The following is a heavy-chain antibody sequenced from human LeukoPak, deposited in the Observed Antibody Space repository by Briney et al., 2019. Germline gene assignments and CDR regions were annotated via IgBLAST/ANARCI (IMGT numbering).Heavy chain of an antibody. CDR3: ARASDYYGSGSLDY. V-gene: IGHV3-13*01. D-gene: IGHD3-10*01. J-gene: IGHJ4*02. CDR1: GFTFSSYD. Sequence: GGSVRLSCAASGFTFSSYDMHWVRHATGKGLEWVSAIGTAGDTCYPGSVKGRFTISRENAKNSLYLQMNSLRAGDTAVYYCARASDYYGSGSLDYWGQGTLVTVSS. CDR2: IGTAGDT.